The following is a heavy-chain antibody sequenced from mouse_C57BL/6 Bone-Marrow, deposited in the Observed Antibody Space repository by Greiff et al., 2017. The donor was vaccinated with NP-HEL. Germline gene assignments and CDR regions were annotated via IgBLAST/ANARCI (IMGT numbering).Heavy chain of an antibody. CDR3: ARRGWLEAWFAY. D-gene: IGHD2-2*01. Sequence: QVQLQQPGAELVRPGTSVKLSCKASGYTFTSYWMHWVKQRPGQGLEWIGVIDPSDSYTNYNQKFKGKATLTVDTSSSTAYMQLSSLTSEDSAVYYCARRGWLEAWFAYGGQGTLVTVSA. CDR2: IDPSDSYT. V-gene: IGHV1-59*01. CDR1: GYTFTSYW. J-gene: IGHJ3*01.